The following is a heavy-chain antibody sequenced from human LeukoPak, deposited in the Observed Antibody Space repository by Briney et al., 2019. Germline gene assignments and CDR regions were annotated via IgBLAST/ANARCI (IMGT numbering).Heavy chain of an antibody. CDR2: VNPKSGST. V-gene: IGHV1-8*02. Sequence: GASVKASCKASGYDFSDYDIIWVRQAAGPGLEWVGWVNPKSGSTAYAQKFQGRVTMTSSSSITTVYMELSSLRSDDSAVYYCARGVSIRRTAWAYWGQGTLVTVSS. CDR3: ARGVSIRRTAWAY. J-gene: IGHJ4*02. CDR1: GYDFSDYD. D-gene: IGHD3-3*02.